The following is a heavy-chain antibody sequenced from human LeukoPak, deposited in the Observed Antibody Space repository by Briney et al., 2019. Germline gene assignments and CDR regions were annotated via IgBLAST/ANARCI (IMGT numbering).Heavy chain of an antibody. CDR2: IYYSGST. CDR3: ARAPRFLEWLDAFDI. V-gene: IGHV4-39*07. CDR1: GGSISSSSYY. Sequence: KPSETLSLTCTVSGGSISSSSYYWGWIRQPPGKGLEWIGSIYYSGSTYYNPSLKSRVTISVDTSKNQFSLKLSPVTAADTAVYYCARAPRFLEWLDAFDIWGQGTMVTVSS. D-gene: IGHD3-3*01. J-gene: IGHJ3*02.